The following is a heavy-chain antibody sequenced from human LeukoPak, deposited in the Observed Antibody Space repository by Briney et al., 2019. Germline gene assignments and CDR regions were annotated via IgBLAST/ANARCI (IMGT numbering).Heavy chain of an antibody. V-gene: IGHV3-23*01. CDR2: ISGSGGST. D-gene: IGHD3-22*01. CDR3: AKSSYYDSSGYYGVMYYFDY. CDR1: GFTFSSYA. J-gene: IGHJ4*02. Sequence: GGSLRLFCVASGFTFSSYAMSWVRQTPGKGLEWVSDISGSGGSTYHADSVKGRFTISRDNSKNTLYLQMNSLRAEDTAVYYCAKSSYYDSSGYYGVMYYFDYWGQGTLVTVSS.